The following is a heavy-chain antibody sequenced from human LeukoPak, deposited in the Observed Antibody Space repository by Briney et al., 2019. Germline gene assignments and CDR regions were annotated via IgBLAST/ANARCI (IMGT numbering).Heavy chain of an antibody. CDR3: AKDANYYGSGSYCDY. CDR1: GFTFSSSA. J-gene: IGHJ4*02. CDR2: ICGSGGST. Sequence: PGGSLRLSCAASGFTFSSSAMSWVRQAPGKGLEWVSAICGSGGSTYYADSVKGRFTISRDNSKNTLYLQMNSLRAEDTAVYYCAKDANYYGSGSYCDYWGQGTLVTVSS. D-gene: IGHD3-10*01. V-gene: IGHV3-23*01.